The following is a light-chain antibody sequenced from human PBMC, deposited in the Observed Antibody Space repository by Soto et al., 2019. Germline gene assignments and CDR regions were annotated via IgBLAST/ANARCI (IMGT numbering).Light chain of an antibody. CDR2: GAS. Sequence: VMTQSPATLSLSPCDRATLSCRASQNLRSSLAWYQQKPGQAPRLLIYGASTRATGIPARFSGSGSGTEFTLTISSLQSEDFAVYFCQQYNIWPQTFGQGTKVDIK. V-gene: IGKV3-15*01. CDR3: QQYNIWPQT. CDR1: QNLRSS. J-gene: IGKJ1*01.